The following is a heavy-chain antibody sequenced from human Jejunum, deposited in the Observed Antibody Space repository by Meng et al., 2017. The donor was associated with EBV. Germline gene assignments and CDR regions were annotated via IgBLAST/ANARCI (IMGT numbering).Heavy chain of an antibody. J-gene: IGHJ4*02. Sequence: LLPRGAGPGLVNPSETLSLTVICSGGSISSSSYYWGWIRQPPGKVLEWIGSIYYSGSTYYNPSLKSRVTISVDTSKNQFSLKLSSVTAADTAVYYCARTYYYDSSGYAPFDYWGQGTLVTVSS. CDR2: IYYSGST. CDR3: ARTYYYDSSGYAPFDY. V-gene: IGHV4-39*07. CDR1: GGSISSSSYY. D-gene: IGHD3-22*01.